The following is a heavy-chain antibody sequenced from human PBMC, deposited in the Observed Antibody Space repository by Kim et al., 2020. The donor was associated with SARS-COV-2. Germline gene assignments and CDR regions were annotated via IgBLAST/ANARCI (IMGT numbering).Heavy chain of an antibody. D-gene: IGHD3-9*01. CDR1: GGSISSSSYY. V-gene: IGHV4-39*01. CDR3: ARRNYDILTGYYNSPRNWFDP. J-gene: IGHJ5*02. CDR2: IYYSGST. Sequence: SETLSLTCTVSGGSISSSSYYWGWIRQPPGKGLVWIGSIYYSGSTYYNPSLKSRVTISVDTSKNQFSLKLSSVTAAETDVYYCARRNYDILTGYYNSPRNWFDPWSQGTLVTDSS.